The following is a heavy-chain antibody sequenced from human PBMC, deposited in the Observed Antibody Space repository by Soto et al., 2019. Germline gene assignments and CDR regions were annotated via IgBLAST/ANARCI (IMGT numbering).Heavy chain of an antibody. V-gene: IGHV2-26*01. D-gene: IGHD1-1*01. J-gene: IGHJ5*02. CDR1: GFSLSSDRMG. CDR3: ARGVQLQRLFSWFDP. Sequence: QVTLKESGPVLVRPTETLTLTCIVSGFSLSSDRMGVSWIRQPPGKALEWLAHIFSNDEKCYSTSLKSRLTISKDTSKSQVVLTMTHMDPVDTATYYCARGVQLQRLFSWFDPWGQGTLVTVSS. CDR2: IFSNDEK.